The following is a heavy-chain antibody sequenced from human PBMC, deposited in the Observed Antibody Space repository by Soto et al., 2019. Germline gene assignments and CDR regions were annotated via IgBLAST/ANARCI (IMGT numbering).Heavy chain of an antibody. D-gene: IGHD6-13*01. CDR2: IYYSGST. CDR3: ARSSWASSTGHFDY. V-gene: IGHV4-59*01. CDR1: GGSISSCY. J-gene: IGHJ4*02. Sequence: PSETLSLTCTVSGGSISSCYWSWIRQPPGKGLEWIGYIYYSGSTNYNPSLKSRVTISVGTSKNQFSLKLSSVTAADTAVYYCARSSWASSTGHFDYWGQGTLVTASS.